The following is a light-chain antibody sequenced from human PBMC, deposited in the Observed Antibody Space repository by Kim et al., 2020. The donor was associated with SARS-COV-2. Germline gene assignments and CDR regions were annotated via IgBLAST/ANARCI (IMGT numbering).Light chain of an antibody. CDR3: CSYAGRGTFVV. CDR2: DDN. J-gene: IGLJ2*01. CDR1: SRDVGVYDL. V-gene: IGLV2-23*01. Sequence: QSALTQPASVSGSPGQSITISCTGTSRDVGVYDLVSWFQHPPGKAPKLMIYDDNQRPSGLYSRFAGSNSATPASPTIARLQSEDEAYYFCCSYAGRGTFVVFGGGTKVTVL.